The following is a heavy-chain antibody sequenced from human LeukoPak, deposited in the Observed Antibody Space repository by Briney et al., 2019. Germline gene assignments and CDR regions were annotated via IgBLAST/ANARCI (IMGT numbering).Heavy chain of an antibody. J-gene: IGHJ5*02. Sequence: GGSLKLSCAASGFTFSGSAMHWVRQASGKGLEWVGRIRSKADSYATAYAASVKGRFTISRDDSKNTAYLQMNSLKTEDTAVCYCTKGYCSGSSCYPQFDPWGQGTLVTVSS. CDR3: TKGYCSGSSCYPQFDP. D-gene: IGHD2-2*01. V-gene: IGHV3-73*01. CDR2: IRSKADSYAT. CDR1: GFTFSGSA.